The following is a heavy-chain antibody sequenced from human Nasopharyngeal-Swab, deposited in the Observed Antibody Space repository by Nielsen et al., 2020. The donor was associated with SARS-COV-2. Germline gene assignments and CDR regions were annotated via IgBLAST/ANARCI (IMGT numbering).Heavy chain of an antibody. J-gene: IGHJ6*02. Sequence: GESLKIYCVAPGISISSNYMSWVRQAAGKGQEWVSVIYSGGVTYYADSVKGRFTISRDNAKNTLYLQMNSMRGEDTDVYYCARGDSFWGQGTTVTVSS. V-gene: IGHV3-53*01. D-gene: IGHD2-21*01. CDR3: ARGDSF. CDR2: IYSGGVT. CDR1: GISISSNY.